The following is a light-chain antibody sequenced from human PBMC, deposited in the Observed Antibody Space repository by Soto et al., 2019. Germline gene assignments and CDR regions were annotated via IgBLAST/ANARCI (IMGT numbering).Light chain of an antibody. J-gene: IGLJ1*01. CDR3: SSYTSSSTL. Sequence: QSVLTQPASVTGSPGQSITISCTGTSSDVGDYNYVSWYQQHPGKAPKLMLYDVSNRPSGISNRFSGSKSGNTASLTFSGLQAEDEADYYCSSYTSSSTLFGTGTKVTVL. V-gene: IGLV2-14*01. CDR2: DVS. CDR1: SSDVGDYNY.